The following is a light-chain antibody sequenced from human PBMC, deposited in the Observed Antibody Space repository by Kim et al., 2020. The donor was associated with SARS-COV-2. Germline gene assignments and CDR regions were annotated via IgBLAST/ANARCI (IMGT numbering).Light chain of an antibody. J-gene: IGLJ3*02. CDR2: DVS. CDR3: CSYAGSYNWV. Sequence: GQSVTISCTGTSRDVGGYNYVSWYQQHPGKAPKLMIYDVSKRPSGVPDRFSGSKSGNTASLTISGLQAEDDADYYCCSYAGSYNWVFGGGTQLTVL. CDR1: SRDVGGYNY. V-gene: IGLV2-11*01.